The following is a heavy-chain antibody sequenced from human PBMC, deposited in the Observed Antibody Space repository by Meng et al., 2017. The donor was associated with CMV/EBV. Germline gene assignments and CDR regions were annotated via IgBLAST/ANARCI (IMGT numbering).Heavy chain of an antibody. CDR1: CTSYW. CDR2: IYPGDSDT. J-gene: IGHJ5*02. CDR3: ARQGEGIVVVPAAIWFDP. D-gene: IGHD2-2*01. V-gene: IGHV5-51*01. Sequence: CTSYWIGWGRQMPGKGLEWMGIIYPGDSDTRYSPSFQGQVTISADKSISTAYLQWSSLKASDTAMYYCARQGEGIVVVPAAIWFDPWGQGTLVTVSS.